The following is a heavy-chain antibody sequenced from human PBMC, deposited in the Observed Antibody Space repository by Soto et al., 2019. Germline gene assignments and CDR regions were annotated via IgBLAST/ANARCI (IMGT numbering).Heavy chain of an antibody. V-gene: IGHV4-31*02. CDR3: ARARMVRGVIYYYGMDV. J-gene: IGHJ6*02. CDR2: IYHSGST. Sequence: EWIGYIYHSGSTYYNPSLKSRVTISVDTSKNQFSLKLNSVTAADTAVYYCARARMVRGVIYYYGMDVWGQGTTVTVSS. D-gene: IGHD3-10*01.